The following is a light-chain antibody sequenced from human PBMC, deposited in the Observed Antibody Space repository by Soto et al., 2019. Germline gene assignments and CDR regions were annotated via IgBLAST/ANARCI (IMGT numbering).Light chain of an antibody. CDR2: EVS. J-gene: IGLJ1*01. CDR1: SSDIGAYIY. CDR3: TSYAGSNNFV. Sequence: QSVLTQPPSASGSPGQSVTISCTGTSSDIGAYIYVSWYQQHPGKAPKLMISEVSRRPSGVPERFSGSKSGNTASLTVSGLQADDEAHYYCTSYAGSNNFVFGTATKIPVL. V-gene: IGLV2-8*01.